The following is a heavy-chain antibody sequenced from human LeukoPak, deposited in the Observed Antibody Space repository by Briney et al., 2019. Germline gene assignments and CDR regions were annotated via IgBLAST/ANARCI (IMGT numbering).Heavy chain of an antibody. Sequence: GRSLRLSCAASGFTVSSNYMSWVRQAPGKGLEWVSVIYSGGSTYYADSVKGRFTISRDNSKNTLYLQMNSLRAEDTAVYYCAVTVTTYYYYYGMDVWGQGTTVTVSS. J-gene: IGHJ6*02. CDR2: IYSGGST. CDR3: AVTVTTYYYYYGMDV. D-gene: IGHD4-11*01. V-gene: IGHV3-66*01. CDR1: GFTVSSNY.